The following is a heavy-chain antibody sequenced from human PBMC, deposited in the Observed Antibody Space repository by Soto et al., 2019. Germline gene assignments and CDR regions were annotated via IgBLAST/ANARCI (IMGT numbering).Heavy chain of an antibody. CDR2: IKQDGTEK. V-gene: IGHV3-7*01. CDR1: GFTFSTYW. CDR3: TTSPHRDSERVFV. J-gene: IGHJ6*02. Sequence: EVQLVESGGGLVQPGGSLRLSCAASGFTFSTYWMSWVRRTPGKGLEWVANIKQDGTEKYYVDSVRGRLTVSRDKAKSSLYLQMNSLRVEDTAVYYCTTSPHRDSERVFVWGQGTTVTVSS. D-gene: IGHD1-26*01.